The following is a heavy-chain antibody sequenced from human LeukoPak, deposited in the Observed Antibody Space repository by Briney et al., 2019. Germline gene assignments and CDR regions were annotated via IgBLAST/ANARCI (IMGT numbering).Heavy chain of an antibody. V-gene: IGHV4-34*01. Sequence: PSETLSLTCAVYGGSFSGYYWSWIRQPPGKGLEWIGETNHSGSTNYNPSLKSRVTISVDTSKNQFSLKLSSVTAADTAVYYCARVGYCSSTSCYGFDYWGQGTLVTVSS. CDR2: TNHSGST. D-gene: IGHD2-2*01. J-gene: IGHJ4*02. CDR3: ARVGYCSSTSCYGFDY. CDR1: GGSFSGYY.